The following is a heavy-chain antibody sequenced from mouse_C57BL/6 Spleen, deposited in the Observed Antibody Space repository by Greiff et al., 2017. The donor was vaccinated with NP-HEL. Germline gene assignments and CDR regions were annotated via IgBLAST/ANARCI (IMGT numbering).Heavy chain of an antibody. CDR1: GYTFTSYW. D-gene: IGHD4-1*01. CDR3: ARSKLTGFDY. CDR2: IYPSDSYT. Sequence: QVQLQQPGAELVMPGASVKLSCKASGYTFTSYWMPWVKQRPGQGLEWIGEIYPSDSYTNYNEKFKGKATLTVDKSSSTAYMQLSSLTSEDSAVYYCARSKLTGFDYWGQGTTLTVSS. V-gene: IGHV1-69*01. J-gene: IGHJ2*01.